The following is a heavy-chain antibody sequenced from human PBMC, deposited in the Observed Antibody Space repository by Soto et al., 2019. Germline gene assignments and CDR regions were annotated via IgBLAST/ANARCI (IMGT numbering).Heavy chain of an antibody. CDR2: IYYSGST. J-gene: IGHJ4*02. CDR1: GGPISSSSYY. CDR3: ARHVWAEDIVVVPAAFDY. Sequence: PSETLSLTCTVSGGPISSSSYYWGWIRQPPGKGLEWIGSIYYSGSTYYNPSLKSRVTISVDTSKNQFSLKLSSVTAADTAVYYCARHVWAEDIVVVPAAFDYWGQGTLVTVSS. V-gene: IGHV4-39*01. D-gene: IGHD2-2*01.